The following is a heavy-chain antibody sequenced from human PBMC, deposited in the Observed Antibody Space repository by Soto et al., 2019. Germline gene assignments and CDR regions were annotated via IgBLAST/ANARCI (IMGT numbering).Heavy chain of an antibody. CDR2: ISYDGSNK. J-gene: IGHJ4*02. V-gene: IGHV3-30*18. CDR3: ANLQLWGSTLPQIDY. CDR1: GFTFSSYG. Sequence: QVQLVESGGGVVQPGRSLRLSCAASGFTFSSYGMHWVRQAPGKGLEWVAVISYDGSNKYYADSVKGRFTISRDNSKNTLHLQMNSLRAEDTAVYYCANLQLWGSTLPQIDYWGQGTLVTVSS. D-gene: IGHD3-16*01.